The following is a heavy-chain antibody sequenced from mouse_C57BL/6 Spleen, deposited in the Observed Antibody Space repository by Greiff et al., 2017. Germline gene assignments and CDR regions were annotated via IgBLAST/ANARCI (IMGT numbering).Heavy chain of an antibody. CDR1: GYTFTSYW. V-gene: IGHV1-53*01. Sequence: QVQLQQPGTELVKPGASVKLSCKASGYTFTSYWMHWVKQRPGQGLEWIGNINPSNGGTNYNEKFKSKATLTVDKSSSTAYMQLSSLTAEYSAVYYCAREVYYYGSSYARYAMDYWGQGTSVTVAS. D-gene: IGHD1-1*01. CDR3: AREVYYYGSSYARYAMDY. CDR2: INPSNGGT. J-gene: IGHJ4*01.